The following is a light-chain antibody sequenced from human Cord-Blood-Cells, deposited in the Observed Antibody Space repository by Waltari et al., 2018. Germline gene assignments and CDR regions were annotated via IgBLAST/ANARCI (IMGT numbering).Light chain of an antibody. CDR2: KAF. Sequence: DIQMTQSPSTLSPSVGDRVTITCRASQSISSWLAWYQQKPRKAPKPLIYKAFSLESGVPSRFSGRGSGTEFTLTSSSLQPDDFATYYCQQYNSYPYTFGQGTKLEIK. CDR1: QSISSW. CDR3: QQYNSYPYT. V-gene: IGKV1-5*03. J-gene: IGKJ2*01.